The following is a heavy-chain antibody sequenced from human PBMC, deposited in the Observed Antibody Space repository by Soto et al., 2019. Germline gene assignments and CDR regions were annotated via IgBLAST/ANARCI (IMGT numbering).Heavy chain of an antibody. V-gene: IGHV3-9*01. J-gene: IGHJ5*02. CDR3: VQGRYPTMATPLDH. CDR2: ISWDSATV. D-gene: IGHD3-9*01. Sequence: EVQLVESGGGLVQPGRSLRLSCSASGFTFDDCAMHWVRQAPGKGPEWVSGISWDSATVGYAESVKGRCTITRDDAKNSLYLQMDSLRREDTALYYCVQGRYPTMATPLDHWGQGTLVTVSS. CDR1: GFTFDDCA.